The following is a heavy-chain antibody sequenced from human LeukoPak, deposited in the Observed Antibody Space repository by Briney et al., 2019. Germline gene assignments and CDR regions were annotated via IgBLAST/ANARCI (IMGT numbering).Heavy chain of an antibody. Sequence: GGSLRLSCTASGFTFSGRYMDWVRQAPGKGLEWVANIKEDGSEKHYVDSVKRRFTISRDNAKNSLYLQMNSLRVEDTAVYYCARTIRGYWGQGTLVTVSS. V-gene: IGHV3-7*03. D-gene: IGHD3-10*01. CDR1: GFTFSGRY. CDR3: ARTIRGY. J-gene: IGHJ4*02. CDR2: IKEDGSEK.